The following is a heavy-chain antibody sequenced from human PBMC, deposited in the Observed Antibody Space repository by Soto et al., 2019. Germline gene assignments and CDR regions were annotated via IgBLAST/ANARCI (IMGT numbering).Heavy chain of an antibody. CDR3: ARGIMITFGGVIAAHYNYYYGMDV. Sequence: ASETLSLTCAVYGGSFSGYYWSWIRQPPGKGLEWIGEINHSGSTNYNPSLKSRVTISVDTSKNQFSLKLSSVTAADTAVYYCARGIMITFGGVIAAHYNYYYGMDVWGQGTTVTVSS. CDR2: INHSGST. CDR1: GGSFSGYY. V-gene: IGHV4-34*01. D-gene: IGHD3-16*02. J-gene: IGHJ6*02.